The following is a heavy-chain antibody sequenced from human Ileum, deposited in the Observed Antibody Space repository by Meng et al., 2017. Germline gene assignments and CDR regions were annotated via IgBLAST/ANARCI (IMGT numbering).Heavy chain of an antibody. V-gene: IGHV4-4*03. CDR3: AKAAAYNLDI. Sequence: VTGWVRLPGTLSFPCAVSGVSISSAIWWGWVRQPPGKGLEWIGEIFQSGSTNYNPSLKSRVSISVDKSKNHLSLSLSSVTAADTAVYYCAKAAAYNLDIWGQGALVTVSS. D-gene: IGHD1-14*01. J-gene: IGHJ4*02. CDR1: GVSISSAIW. CDR2: IFQSGST.